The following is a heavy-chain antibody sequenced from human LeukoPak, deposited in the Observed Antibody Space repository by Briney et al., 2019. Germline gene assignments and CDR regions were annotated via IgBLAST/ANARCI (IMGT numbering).Heavy chain of an antibody. CDR1: GFTFSSYA. CDR3: GRYGYNKGWFDY. V-gene: IGHV3-23*01. CDR2: ISGSGGST. Sequence: GGSLRLSCAASGFTFSSYAMSWVRQAPGKGLEWVSAISGSGGSTYYADSVKGRFTISRDNSKNTLYLQMNSLRAEDTAVYYRGRYGYNKGWFDYWGQGTLVTVSS. J-gene: IGHJ4*02. D-gene: IGHD5-24*01.